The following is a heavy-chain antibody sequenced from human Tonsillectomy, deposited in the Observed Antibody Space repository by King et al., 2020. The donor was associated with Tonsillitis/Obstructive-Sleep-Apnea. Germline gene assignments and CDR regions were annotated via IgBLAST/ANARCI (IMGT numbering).Heavy chain of an antibody. V-gene: IGHV3-11*06. J-gene: IGHJ4*02. CDR3: ARTKGYSSGWYYFEY. CDR2: ISSSSSYT. D-gene: IGHD6-19*01. CDR1: GFTFSDYY. Sequence: QLVQSGGGLVKPGGSLRLSCAASGFTFSDYYMSWIRQAPGKGLEWVSYISSSSSYTNYADSVKGRFTISRDNAKNSLYLQMNSLRAEDTAVYYCARTKGYSSGWYYFEYWGQGTLVTVSS.